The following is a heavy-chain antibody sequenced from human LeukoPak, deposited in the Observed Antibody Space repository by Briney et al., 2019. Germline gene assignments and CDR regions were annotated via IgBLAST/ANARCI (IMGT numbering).Heavy chain of an antibody. V-gene: IGHV3-30*02. Sequence: PGGSLRLSCATSGFIFSSYGIHWVRQAPGKGLEWVAFIRYDGSDKYYADSVKGRFTMSRDNSKKKVYLQMNSPRAEDTAVYYCAKDAWEVGATSEIDYWGQGTLVTVSS. CDR2: IRYDGSDK. J-gene: IGHJ4*02. CDR1: GFIFSSYG. CDR3: AKDAWEVGATSEIDY. D-gene: IGHD1-26*01.